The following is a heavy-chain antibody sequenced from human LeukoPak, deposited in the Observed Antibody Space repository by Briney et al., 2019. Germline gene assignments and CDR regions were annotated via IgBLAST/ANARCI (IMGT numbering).Heavy chain of an antibody. V-gene: IGHV3-23*01. J-gene: IGHJ4*02. CDR3: ARALMLSDFDY. Sequence: GGSLRLSCVASGFTFSRYAMDWVRQAPGKGLEWVSAISTDSTRTFYADSVKGRFTLSRDNSQNSLYLQMNSLRAEDTAVYYCARALMLSDFDYWGQGTLVTVSS. CDR2: ISTDSTRT. D-gene: IGHD2-8*01. CDR1: GFTFSRYA.